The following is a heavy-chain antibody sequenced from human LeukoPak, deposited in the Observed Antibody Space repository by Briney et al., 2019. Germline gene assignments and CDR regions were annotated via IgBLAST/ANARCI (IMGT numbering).Heavy chain of an antibody. V-gene: IGHV3-21*01. CDR3: ARDHYGSYGMDV. Sequence: AGGSLRLSCAASGFTFSSYWMNWVRQAPGKGQEWVSSISGGSSYIYYADSVKGRFTISRDNAKNSLYLQMNSLRAEDTAVYYCARDHYGSYGMDVWGQGTTFTVSS. J-gene: IGHJ6*02. CDR2: ISGGSSYI. D-gene: IGHD3-10*01. CDR1: GFTFSSYW.